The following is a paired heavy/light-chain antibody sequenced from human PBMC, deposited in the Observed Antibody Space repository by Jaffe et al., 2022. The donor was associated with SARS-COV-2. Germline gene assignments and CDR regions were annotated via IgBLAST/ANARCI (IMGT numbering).Heavy chain of an antibody. CDR1: GFTLRSYA. Sequence: QLQLVESGGGVVQPGRSLRLSCAASGFTLRSYAMHWVRQAPGKGLEWVAVMSNDGRNTYYTDSVKGRFTISRDDSENTLYLQMNSLRAEDTAMYYCARDGHTRYGDYPYFDSWGQGTLVTVNS. D-gene: IGHD4-17*01. V-gene: IGHV3-30*04. CDR3: ARDGHTRYGDYPYFDS. J-gene: IGHJ4*02. CDR2: MSNDGRNT.
Light chain of an antibody. V-gene: IGKV3-15*01. Sequence: EIVMTQSPATLSVSPGERATLSCRASQSVASNLAWYQQKPGQTPSLLISSTSTRASGFPARFSGSGSGTEFTLTISSLHSEDFALYYCQQYNFWPPTFGQGTKVEIK. CDR1: QSVASN. CDR3: QQYNFWPPT. CDR2: STS. J-gene: IGKJ1*01.